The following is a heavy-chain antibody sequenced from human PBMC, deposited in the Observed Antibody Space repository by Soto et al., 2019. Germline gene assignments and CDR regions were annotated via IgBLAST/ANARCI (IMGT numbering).Heavy chain of an antibody. CDR1: GYSFTTSW. D-gene: IGHD3-3*01. V-gene: IGHV5-51*01. CDR3: ARSPTQRLLHPGYFDF. Sequence: GESLKISCKGSGYSFTTSWIGWVRQVPGKGLEWMGIIYPGDSDTRYSPAFQGHVTISADKSISTAYLQWSSLKASDTAMYYCARSPTQRLLHPGYFDFWGQGTLVTVSS. J-gene: IGHJ4*02. CDR2: IYPGDSDT.